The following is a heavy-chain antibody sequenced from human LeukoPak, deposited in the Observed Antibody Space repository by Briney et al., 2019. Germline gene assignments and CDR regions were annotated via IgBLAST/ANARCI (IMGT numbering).Heavy chain of an antibody. D-gene: IGHD3-10*01. Sequence: SETLSLTCTVSGGSISSYYWSWLRQPPGKGLEWIGYIYYSGSTNYNPSLKSRVTISVDTSKNQFFLKLSSVTAADTAVYYCAREVVGYGSGSWIDYSGQGSLVTASS. CDR1: GGSISSYY. V-gene: IGHV4-59*01. CDR2: IYYSGST. CDR3: AREVVGYGSGSWIDY. J-gene: IGHJ4*02.